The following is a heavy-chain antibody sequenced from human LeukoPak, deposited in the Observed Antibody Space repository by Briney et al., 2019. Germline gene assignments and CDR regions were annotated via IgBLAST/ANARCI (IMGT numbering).Heavy chain of an antibody. Sequence: GESLKISCKGSGYSFTSYWIGWVRQMPGKGLEWMGIIYPGDSDTRYSPSFQGQVTISADKSISTAYLQWSSLKASDTAMYYCARGQGTYDFWSGYYPLDYWGQGTLVTVSS. V-gene: IGHV5-51*01. D-gene: IGHD3-3*01. CDR1: GYSFTSYW. CDR3: ARGQGTYDFWSGYYPLDY. CDR2: IYPGDSDT. J-gene: IGHJ4*02.